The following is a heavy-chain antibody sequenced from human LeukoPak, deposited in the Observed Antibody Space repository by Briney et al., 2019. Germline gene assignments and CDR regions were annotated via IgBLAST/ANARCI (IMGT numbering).Heavy chain of an antibody. CDR3: ARDLRVAVGANFDY. CDR1: GYTFSGYY. Sequence: ASVKVSCKASGYTFSGYYIHWVRQAPGHGLEWMGWINPNSGGTNYAQKFQGRVTLTRDTSINTAYMELSRLRSDDTAVYYCARDLRVAVGANFDYWGQGTLVTVSS. J-gene: IGHJ4*02. D-gene: IGHD6-19*01. V-gene: IGHV1-2*02. CDR2: INPNSGGT.